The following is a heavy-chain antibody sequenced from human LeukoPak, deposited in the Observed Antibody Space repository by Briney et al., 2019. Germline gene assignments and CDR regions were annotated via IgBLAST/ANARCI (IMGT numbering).Heavy chain of an antibody. CDR2: ISSSATFI. V-gene: IGHV3-21*01. J-gene: IGHJ3*02. Sequence: PGGSLRLSCTASGFTFSTYSMNWVRQAPGRGLEWVSSISSSATFIQYADSVKGRFTISRDNAKNSLYLQMNSLRVEDTAVYYCARASFGELWLNAFDIWGQGTMVAVSS. CDR3: ARASFGELWLNAFDI. CDR1: GFTFSTYS. D-gene: IGHD5-18*01.